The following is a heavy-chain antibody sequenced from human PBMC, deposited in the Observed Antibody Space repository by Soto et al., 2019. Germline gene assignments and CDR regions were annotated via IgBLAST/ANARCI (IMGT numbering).Heavy chain of an antibody. J-gene: IGHJ6*02. CDR1: GGSFSCYY. Sequence: SSETLSLTCGLYGGSFSCYYLSWIRQPPGKGLEWIGEINHSGSTNYNPSLKSRVTISVDTSENQFSLKLSSMTAADTAVYYCARFSTGDIYGMDVWGQGTTVTVSS. V-gene: IGHV4-34*01. CDR3: ARFSTGDIYGMDV. CDR2: INHSGST. D-gene: IGHD3-16*01.